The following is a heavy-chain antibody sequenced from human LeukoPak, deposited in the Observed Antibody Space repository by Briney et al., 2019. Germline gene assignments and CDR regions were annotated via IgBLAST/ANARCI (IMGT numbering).Heavy chain of an antibody. CDR1: GFTFSDYY. V-gene: IGHV3-11*01. CDR3: ARAAVVTSPFDY. Sequence: GGSLRLSCAASGFTFSDYYMSRIRQAPGKGLEWVSYISSSGGTIYFADSVKDRFTISRDNAKNSLDLQMKSLRAEDTAMYYCARAAVVTSPFDYWGQGTLVTVSS. CDR2: ISSSGGTI. D-gene: IGHD4-23*01. J-gene: IGHJ4*02.